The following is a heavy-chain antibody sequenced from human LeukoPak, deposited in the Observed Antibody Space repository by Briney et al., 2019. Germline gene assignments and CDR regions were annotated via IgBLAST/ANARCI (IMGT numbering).Heavy chain of an antibody. D-gene: IGHD6-13*01. Sequence: GGSLRLSCAASGFTFSSYAMSWVRQVPGKGLEWVSAISGSGGSTYYADSVKGRFTISRDNSKNTLYLQMNSLRAEDTAVYYCAKDRHSSSWYGDYWGQGTLVTVSS. CDR1: GFTFSSYA. V-gene: IGHV3-23*01. J-gene: IGHJ4*02. CDR3: AKDRHSSSWYGDY. CDR2: ISGSGGST.